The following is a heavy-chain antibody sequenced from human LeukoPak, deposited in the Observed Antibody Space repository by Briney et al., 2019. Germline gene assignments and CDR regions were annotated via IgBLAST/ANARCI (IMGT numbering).Heavy chain of an antibody. D-gene: IGHD6-13*01. CDR1: GGSVSSGGYY. CDR3: ASTTTAGHFDY. Sequence: PSETLSLTCTVSGGSVSSGGYYWSWIRQHPGKGLEWVSVIYSGGSTYNADSVKGRFTISRDNSKNTLYLQMNSLRAEDTAVYYCASTTTAGHFDYWGQGTLVTVPS. J-gene: IGHJ4*02. V-gene: IGHV3-53*01. CDR2: IYSGGST.